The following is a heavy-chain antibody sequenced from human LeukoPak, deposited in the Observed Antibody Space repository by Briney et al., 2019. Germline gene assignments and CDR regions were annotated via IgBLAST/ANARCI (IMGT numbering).Heavy chain of an antibody. D-gene: IGHD3-10*01. CDR1: GFTFSSYG. CDR3: ARGGGSGSYESFDY. Sequence: PGGSLRLSCAASGFTFSSYGMDWVRQAPGKGLEWVSSISGSSTYIYYADSLKGRFTISRDNAKNTLYLQMNSLRAEDTAVYYCARGGGSGSYESFDYWGQGALVTVSS. J-gene: IGHJ4*02. V-gene: IGHV3-21*04. CDR2: ISGSSTYI.